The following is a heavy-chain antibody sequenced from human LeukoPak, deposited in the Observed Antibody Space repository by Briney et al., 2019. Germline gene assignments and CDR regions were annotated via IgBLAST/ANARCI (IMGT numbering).Heavy chain of an antibody. Sequence: PGGSLRLSCAASGFTFSSYWMSWVRQAPGKGLEWVANIKQDGSEKYYVDSVKGRFTISRDNAKNSLYLQMNSLRAEETAVYYCARDPPADWLLLSYYFDYWGQGTLVTVSS. D-gene: IGHD3-22*01. J-gene: IGHJ4*02. CDR1: GFTFSSYW. CDR3: ARDPPADWLLLSYYFDY. V-gene: IGHV3-7*01. CDR2: IKQDGSEK.